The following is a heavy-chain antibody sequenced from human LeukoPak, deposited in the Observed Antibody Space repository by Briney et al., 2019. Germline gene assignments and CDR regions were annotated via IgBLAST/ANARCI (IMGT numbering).Heavy chain of an antibody. Sequence: ASVKVSCKASGYRFTSYGISWVRQAPGQGLEWMGWISAYNGNTNYAQKLQGRVTMTTDTSTSTAYMELRSLRSDDTAVYYCASSGSYSTYDAFDIWGQGTMVTVSS. V-gene: IGHV1-18*01. J-gene: IGHJ3*02. CDR1: GYRFTSYG. CDR3: ASSGSYSTYDAFDI. D-gene: IGHD1-26*01. CDR2: ISAYNGNT.